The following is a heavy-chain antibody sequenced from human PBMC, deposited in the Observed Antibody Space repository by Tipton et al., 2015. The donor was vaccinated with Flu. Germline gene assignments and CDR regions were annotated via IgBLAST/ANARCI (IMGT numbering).Heavy chain of an antibody. CDR2: INHSGST. CDR1: GGSFSGYY. V-gene: IGHV4-34*01. J-gene: IGHJ5*02. Sequence: TLSLTCAVYGGSFSGYYWSWIRQPPGKGLEWIGEINHSGSTNYNPSLKSRVTISVDTSKNQFSLKLSSVTAADTAVYYCARQVRGVLPYYNWFDPWGQGTLVTVSS. D-gene: IGHD4/OR15-4a*01. CDR3: ARQVRGVLPYYNWFDP.